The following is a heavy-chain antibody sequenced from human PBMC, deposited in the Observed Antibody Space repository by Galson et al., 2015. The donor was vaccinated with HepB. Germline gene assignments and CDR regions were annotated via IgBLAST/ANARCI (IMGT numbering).Heavy chain of an antibody. CDR1: GYTLTELS. V-gene: IGHV1-24*01. CDR3: ATAGVSVWGSYRPRVHAFDI. Sequence: SVKVSCKVSGYTLTELSMHWVRQAPGKGLEWMGGFDPEDGETIYAQKSQGRVTMTEDTSTDTAYMELSSLRSEDTAVYYCATAGVSVWGSYRPRVHAFDIWGQGTMVTVSS. J-gene: IGHJ3*02. D-gene: IGHD3-16*02. CDR2: FDPEDGET.